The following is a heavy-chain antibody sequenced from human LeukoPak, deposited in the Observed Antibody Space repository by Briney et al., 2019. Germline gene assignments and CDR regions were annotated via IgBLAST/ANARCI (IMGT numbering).Heavy chain of an antibody. V-gene: IGHV3-23*01. D-gene: IGHD4-17*01. CDR1: GFTFSSYA. CDR3: ARTALGDYVRFPNDY. J-gene: IGHJ4*02. Sequence: GGSVRLFCGASGFTFSSYAMSWVRQARGRGREGVSAISDGGDSTYYADSVKGRFTNSSDNSKNTLYLQMNSLRAEDTALYYCARTALGDYVRFPNDYWGEGTLVTVSS. CDR2: ISDGGDST.